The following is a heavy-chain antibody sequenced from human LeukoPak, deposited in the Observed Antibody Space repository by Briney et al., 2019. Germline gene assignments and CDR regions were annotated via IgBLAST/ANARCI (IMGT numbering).Heavy chain of an antibody. D-gene: IGHD3-22*01. V-gene: IGHV5-51*01. CDR3: ARSLGYDSSGTDY. CDR2: IYPGASDT. J-gene: IGHJ4*02. Sequence: GGLLKFPCKGLGSSFPSNWIGGVGEMPGKGLEWWGIIYPGASDTRYSPSFPGQVTISADKSISTAYLQWSSLKASDTAMYYCARSLGYDSSGTDYWGQGTLVTVSS. CDR1: GSSFPSNW.